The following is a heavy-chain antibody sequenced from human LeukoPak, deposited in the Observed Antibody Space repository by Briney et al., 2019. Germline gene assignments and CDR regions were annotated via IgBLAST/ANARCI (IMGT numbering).Heavy chain of an antibody. J-gene: IGHJ5*02. CDR1: GGSISSSSYY. V-gene: IGHV4-39*01. CDR3: ARHPGTVTAWFDP. D-gene: IGHD4-17*01. Sequence: PSETLSLTCTVSGGSISSSSYYWGWIRQPPGKGLEWIGSIYYSGSTYYNPSLKSRVTISVDTSKNQFSLKLSSVTAADTAVYYCARHPGTVTAWFDPWGQGTLVTVSS. CDR2: IYYSGST.